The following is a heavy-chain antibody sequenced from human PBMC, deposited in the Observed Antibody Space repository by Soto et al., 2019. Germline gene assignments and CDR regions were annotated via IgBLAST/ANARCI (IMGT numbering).Heavy chain of an antibody. Sequence: GGSLRLSCAASGFTFRTYYMIWVRQAPGKGLEWVSSISAGSSNIYYAPSVKGRFTISRDNAKNSLYLQINSLRAEDTAVYYCARQYPSSSRHFDHWGQGTLVTVSS. CDR3: ARQYPSSSRHFDH. J-gene: IGHJ4*02. V-gene: IGHV3-21*01. D-gene: IGHD6-6*01. CDR1: GFTFRTYY. CDR2: ISAGSSNI.